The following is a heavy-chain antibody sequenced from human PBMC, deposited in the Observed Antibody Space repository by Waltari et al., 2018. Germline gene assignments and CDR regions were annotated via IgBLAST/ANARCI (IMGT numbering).Heavy chain of an antibody. CDR3: AKGANPQHPYHFEN. J-gene: IGHJ4*02. CDR1: GFTFSRSP. V-gene: IGHV3-23*01. Sequence: EVQLLESGGGLVQPGGSLRLPCAASGFTFSRSPMSWVRQAPGKGLEWVSGISGSGDRTDDADSVKGRFTISRDNSKNTLSLQMNSLRVEDTAIYYCAKGANPQHPYHFENWGQGTLVTVSS. CDR2: ISGSGDRT.